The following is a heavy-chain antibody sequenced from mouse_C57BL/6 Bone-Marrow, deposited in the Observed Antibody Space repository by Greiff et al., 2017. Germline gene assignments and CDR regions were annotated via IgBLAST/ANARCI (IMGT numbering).Heavy chain of an antibody. J-gene: IGHJ3*01. D-gene: IGHD1-1*01. CDR1: GYTFTSYW. Sequence: QVQLQQPGAELVKPGASVKLSCKASGYTFTSYWMHWVKQRPGQGLEWIGMIHPNSCSTNYNEKFKSKATLTVDKSSSTAYMQLSSLTSEDSAVYYCARWGYGSSSWFAYWGQGTLVTVSA. CDR2: IHPNSCST. V-gene: IGHV1-64*01. CDR3: ARWGYGSSSWFAY.